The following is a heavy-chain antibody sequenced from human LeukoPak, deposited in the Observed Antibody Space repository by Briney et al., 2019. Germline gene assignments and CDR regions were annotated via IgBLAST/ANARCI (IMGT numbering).Heavy chain of an antibody. D-gene: IGHD2-21*01. V-gene: IGHV4-59*08. Sequence: PSETLSLTCTVSGGSISSHYWSWIRQPPGKGLEWIGYIYYSGSTNYNPSLKSRVTISVDTSKNQFSLKLSSVTAADTAVYYCARHYIKVVANWYFDLWGRGTLVTVSS. CDR3: ARHYIKVVANWYFDL. CDR2: IYYSGST. CDR1: GGSISSHY. J-gene: IGHJ2*01.